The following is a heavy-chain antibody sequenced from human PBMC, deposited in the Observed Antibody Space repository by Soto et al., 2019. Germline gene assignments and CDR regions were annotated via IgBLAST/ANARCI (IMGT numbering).Heavy chain of an antibody. CDR2: ISYDGSNK. J-gene: IGHJ4*02. CDR1: GVTFCSYG. D-gene: IGHD1-26*01. CDR3: ALAIVGATPAFDY. Sequence: PGGSLRLSCAASGVTFCSYGMHWVRQAPGKGLEWVAVISYDGSNKYYADSVKGRFTISRDNSKNTLYLQMNSLRAEDTAVYYCALAIVGATPAFDYWGQGTLVTVSS. V-gene: IGHV3-30*03.